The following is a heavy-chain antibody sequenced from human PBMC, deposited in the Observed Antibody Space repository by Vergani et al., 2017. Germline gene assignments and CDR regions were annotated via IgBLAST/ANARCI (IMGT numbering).Heavy chain of an antibody. Sequence: QVQLQESGPGLVKASQTLSLTCGVSGYSISSGYYWGWIRQPPGKGLEWIGYIYYSGSTNYNPSLKSRVTISVDTSKNQFSLKLSSVTAADTAVYYCARAGGYCSGGSCLYMSGYYYYGMDVWGQGTTVTVSS. CDR2: IYYSGST. CDR1: GYSISSGYY. V-gene: IGHV4-38-2*01. J-gene: IGHJ6*02. CDR3: ARAGGYCSGGSCLYMSGYYYYGMDV. D-gene: IGHD2-15*01.